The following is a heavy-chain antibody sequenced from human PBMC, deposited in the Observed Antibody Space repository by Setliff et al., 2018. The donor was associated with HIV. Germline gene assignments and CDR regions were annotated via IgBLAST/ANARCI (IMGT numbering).Heavy chain of an antibody. CDR3: ARDRRDDYYLTAYFDS. V-gene: IGHV4-39*07. CDR1: ADSITTNNYY. D-gene: IGHD1-26*01. J-gene: IGHJ4*02. Sequence: PSETLSLTCTVSADSITTNNYYWGWIRQPPGKGLEWIGSVYSIGTTYYNPSLHGRVSISVDTSKNQFSLELTSVTAADTAVYYCARDRRDDYYLTAYFDSLGQGTVVTVSS. CDR2: VYSIGTT.